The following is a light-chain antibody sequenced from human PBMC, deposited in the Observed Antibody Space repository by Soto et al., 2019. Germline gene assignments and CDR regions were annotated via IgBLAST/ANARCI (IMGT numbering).Light chain of an antibody. CDR1: QSVSSSY. CDR3: HQYGSSPRT. V-gene: IGKV3-20*01. CDR2: GAS. J-gene: IGKJ1*01. Sequence: EIVLTQSPGTLSLSPGERATLSCRASQSVSSSYLDWYQQKPGQAPRLLIYGASSRATGIPDRFSGSGSGPNFTLTTSRLETEEFAVYYCHQYGSSPRTFGHVTKVDIK.